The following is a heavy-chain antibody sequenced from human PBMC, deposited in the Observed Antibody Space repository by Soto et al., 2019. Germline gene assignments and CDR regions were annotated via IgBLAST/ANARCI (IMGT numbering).Heavy chain of an antibody. CDR2: ISGSGGST. V-gene: IGHV3-23*01. Sequence: EVQLLESGGGLVQPGGSLRLSCAASGFTFSSYAMGWVRQAPGKGLEWVSAISGSGGSTYYADSVKGRFTISRDNSKNTLYLQMNSLRAEDTAVYYCGRRYSSSWGFDPWGQGTLVTVSS. CDR3: GRRYSSSWGFDP. CDR1: GFTFSSYA. D-gene: IGHD6-13*01. J-gene: IGHJ5*02.